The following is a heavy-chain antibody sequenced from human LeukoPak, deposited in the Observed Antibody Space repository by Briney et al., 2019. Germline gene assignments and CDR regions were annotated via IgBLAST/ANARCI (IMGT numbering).Heavy chain of an antibody. Sequence: SETLSLTCTVSGGSISSYYRSWIRQPAGKGLEWIGRIYTSGSTNYNPSLKSRVTISVDKFKNQFSLKLSSVTAADTAVYYCASKLTAVAGYFDYWGQGTLVTVSS. CDR2: IYTSGST. V-gene: IGHV4-4*07. CDR1: GGSISSYY. CDR3: ASKLTAVAGYFDY. D-gene: IGHD6-19*01. J-gene: IGHJ4*02.